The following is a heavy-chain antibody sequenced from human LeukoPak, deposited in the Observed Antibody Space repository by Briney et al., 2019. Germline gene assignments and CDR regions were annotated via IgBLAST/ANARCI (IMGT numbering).Heavy chain of an antibody. V-gene: IGHV3-74*03. CDR3: VRKYPGYNGMDV. J-gene: IGHJ6*02. D-gene: IGHD1-1*01. CDR2: INSDGSNT. Sequence: GASLRLSCAASGFTFSSYFMHWVRQVPGKGLVWVSRINSDGSNTVYADSVKGRFTISRDNAENTLYLQMNSLRAEDTAVYYCVRKYPGYNGMDVWGQGTTVTVSS. CDR1: GFTFSSYF.